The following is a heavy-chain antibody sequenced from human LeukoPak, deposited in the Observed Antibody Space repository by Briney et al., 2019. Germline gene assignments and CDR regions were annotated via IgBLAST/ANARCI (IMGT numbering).Heavy chain of an antibody. CDR2: TYHSGST. CDR3: ARGGMATNERPFDY. V-gene: IGHV4-38-2*02. J-gene: IGHJ4*02. D-gene: IGHD5-24*01. CDR1: GYSISSGYY. Sequence: SETLSLTRTVSGYSISSGYYWGWIRQPPREGLEWIGGTYHSGSTPYKSSPKSRVTISVDTSKNQFSLNLSSVTAADTAVYYCARGGMATNERPFDYWGQGTLVTVSS.